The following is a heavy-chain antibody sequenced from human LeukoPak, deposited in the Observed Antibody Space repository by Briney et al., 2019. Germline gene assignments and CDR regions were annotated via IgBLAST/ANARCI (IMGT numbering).Heavy chain of an antibody. Sequence: GEDLQIPFQGLGYRFTSYWIGWVRQLPGKGLEWGGIVYPGDSDTRYSPSFQGQVTISADKSISTAYLQWSSLKASDTAMYYCARGGVVVTAYFDYWGQGTLVTVSS. J-gene: IGHJ4*02. CDR2: VYPGDSDT. CDR1: GYRFTSYW. D-gene: IGHD2-15*01. CDR3: ARGGVVVTAYFDY. V-gene: IGHV5-51*01.